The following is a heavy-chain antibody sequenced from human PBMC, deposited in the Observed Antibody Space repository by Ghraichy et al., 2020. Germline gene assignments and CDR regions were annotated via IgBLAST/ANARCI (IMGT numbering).Heavy chain of an antibody. V-gene: IGHV3-30*18. CDR1: GFTFSSYG. D-gene: IGHD6-13*01. J-gene: IGHJ4*02. CDR2: ISYDGSNK. Sequence: GGSLRLSCAASGFTFSSYGMHWVRQAPGKGLEWVAVISYDGSNKYYADSVKGRFTISRDNSKNTLYLQMNSLRAEDTAVYYCAKDIMGFGSWYGYSSDYWGQGTLVTVSS. CDR3: AKDIMGFGSWYGYSSDY.